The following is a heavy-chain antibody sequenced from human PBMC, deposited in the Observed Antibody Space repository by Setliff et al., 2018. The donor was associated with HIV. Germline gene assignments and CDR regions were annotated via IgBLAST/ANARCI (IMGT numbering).Heavy chain of an antibody. CDR2: IHFTGTT. V-gene: IGHV4-59*11. J-gene: IGHJ4*02. CDR3: ARENGHCSGGACKSMFDY. CDR1: DGSSDSHY. Sequence: SETLSLTCTVSDGSSDSHYWSWIRQPPGKGLEWIGYIHFTGTTNYNPSLKSRVTLSLDTSKNQFSLELTSVTAADTAVYYCARENGHCSGGACKSMFDYWGQGTLVTVSS. D-gene: IGHD2-15*01.